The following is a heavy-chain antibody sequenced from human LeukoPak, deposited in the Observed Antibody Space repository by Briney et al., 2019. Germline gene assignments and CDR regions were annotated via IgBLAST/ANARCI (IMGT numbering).Heavy chain of an antibody. D-gene: IGHD2-2*02. Sequence: GGSLRLSCAASGFTFSSYAMSWVRQAPGKGLEWVSAISGSGGSTYYADSVKGRFTMSRDNSKNTLYLQMNSLRAEDTAVYYCAKQVEYCSSTSCYIAYFDYWGQGTLVTVSS. V-gene: IGHV3-23*01. CDR2: ISGSGGST. CDR3: AKQVEYCSSTSCYIAYFDY. J-gene: IGHJ4*02. CDR1: GFTFSSYA.